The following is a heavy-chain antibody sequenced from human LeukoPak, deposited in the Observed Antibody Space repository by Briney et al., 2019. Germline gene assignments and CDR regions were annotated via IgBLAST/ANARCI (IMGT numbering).Heavy chain of an antibody. J-gene: IGHJ3*02. CDR2: IYYSGST. D-gene: IGHD2-2*02. CDR3: ARADIVVVPAAIWDAFDI. CDR1: GGSVSSGSYY. Sequence: PSETLSLTCTVSGGSVSSGSYYWSWIRQLPGKGLEWIGYIYYSGSTNYNPSLKSRVTISVDTSKNQFSLKLSSVTAADTAVYYCARADIVVVPAAIWDAFDIWGQGTMVTVSS. V-gene: IGHV4-61*01.